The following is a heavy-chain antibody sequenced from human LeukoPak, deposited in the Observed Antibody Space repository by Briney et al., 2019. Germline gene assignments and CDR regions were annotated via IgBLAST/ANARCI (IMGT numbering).Heavy chain of an antibody. CDR2: ISYDGSNK. CDR1: GFTFSSYG. J-gene: IGHJ4*02. Sequence: QAGGSLRLSCAASGFTFSSYGMHWVRQAPGKGLEWVAVISYDGSNKYYADSVKGRFTISRDNSKNTLYLQMNSLRAEDTAVYYCAKDRGYYGSGTHFDYWGQGTLVTVSS. D-gene: IGHD3-10*01. V-gene: IGHV3-30*18. CDR3: AKDRGYYGSGTHFDY.